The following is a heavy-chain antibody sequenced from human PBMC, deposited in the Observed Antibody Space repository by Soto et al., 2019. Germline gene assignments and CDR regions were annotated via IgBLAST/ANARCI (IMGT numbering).Heavy chain of an antibody. D-gene: IGHD2-15*01. J-gene: IGHJ6*03. Sequence: QVQLVQSGAEVKKPGSSVKVSCKASGGTFSSYTISWVRQAPGQGLEWMGRIIPILGIANYAQKFQGRVTITADKSTSTAYMELSSLRSEDTAVYYCARSGLCSGGSCYSAYCYYMDVWGKGTTVTVSS. V-gene: IGHV1-69*02. CDR3: ARSGLCSGGSCYSAYCYYMDV. CDR1: GGTFSSYT. CDR2: IIPILGIA.